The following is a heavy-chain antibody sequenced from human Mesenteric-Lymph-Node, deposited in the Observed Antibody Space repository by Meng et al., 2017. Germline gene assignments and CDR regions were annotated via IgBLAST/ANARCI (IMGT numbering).Heavy chain of an antibody. CDR3: ARDRDDYGDEPGWDY. V-gene: IGHV1-69*10. CDR1: GGTLSSYA. D-gene: IGHD4-17*01. CDR2: IIPFLDIP. Sequence: QVQLVQSGPEVKKPGSSGKVSCKAAGGTLSSYAIVWVRQAPGQGLEWIGGIIPFLDIPDYAQKFQGRLTITADKSTSTVYMELSSLRAEDTAVYYCARDRDDYGDEPGWDYWGQGTRVTVSS. J-gene: IGHJ4*02.